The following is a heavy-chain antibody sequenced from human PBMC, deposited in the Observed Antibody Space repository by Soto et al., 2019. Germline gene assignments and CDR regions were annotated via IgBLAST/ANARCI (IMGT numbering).Heavy chain of an antibody. J-gene: IGHJ4*02. CDR1: GFSLTADGVG. Sequence: QITLKESGPTLVKPTQTLTLTCSVSGFSLTADGVGVGWVRQPPGKALEWLTLIYWDDDDRYSRSLMSSLTITRDTSRNQVVLKMTNVNPVDTGPYYCVRQDSRGRYFDCWGQGILVTVSS. CDR2: IYWDDDD. V-gene: IGHV2-5*04. CDR3: VRQDSRGRYFDC. D-gene: IGHD2-15*01.